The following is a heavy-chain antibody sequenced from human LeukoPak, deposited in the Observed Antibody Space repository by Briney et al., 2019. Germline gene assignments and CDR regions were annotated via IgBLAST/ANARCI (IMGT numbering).Heavy chain of an antibody. V-gene: IGHV3-33*01. D-gene: IGHD3-9*01. Sequence: PGGSLRLSCAASGFTFSSYGMHWVRQAPGKGLEWVAVIWYDGSNKYYADSVKGRFTISRDNSKNTLYLQMNSLRAEDTAVYYCARDENDHLTFDYWAREPWSPSPQ. CDR3: ARDENDHLTFDY. CDR2: IWYDGSNK. CDR1: GFTFSSYG. J-gene: IGHJ4*02.